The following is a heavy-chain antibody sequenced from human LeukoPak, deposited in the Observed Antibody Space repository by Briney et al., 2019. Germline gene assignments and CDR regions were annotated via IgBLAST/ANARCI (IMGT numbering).Heavy chain of an antibody. Sequence: GGSLRLSCAAAGFTFSRYWMSWVRQATGKGLECVAKIKEDGSEAHYVDSVKGRFTISRDNSKNTLYLQMNSLRAEDTAVYYCAKDRGPEYMGDRYFDYWGQGTLVTVSS. CDR1: GFTFSRYW. V-gene: IGHV3-7*01. D-gene: IGHD3-16*01. CDR3: AKDRGPEYMGDRYFDY. CDR2: IKEDGSEA. J-gene: IGHJ4*02.